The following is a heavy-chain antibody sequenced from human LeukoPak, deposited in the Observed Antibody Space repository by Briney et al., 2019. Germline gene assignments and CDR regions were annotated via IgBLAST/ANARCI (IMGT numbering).Heavy chain of an antibody. CDR2: IYHSGST. V-gene: IGHV4-30-2*01. CDR3: ARGRYCSSTSCYRRGYYYYGMDV. J-gene: IGHJ6*02. Sequence: PSQTLSLTCAVSGGSISSGGYSWSWIRQPPGKGLEWIGYIYHSGSTYYNPSLKSRVTISVDWSKNQFSLKLSSVTAADTAVYYCARGRYCSSTSCYRRGYYYYGMDVWGQGTTVTVSS. CDR1: GGSISSGGYS. D-gene: IGHD2-2*02.